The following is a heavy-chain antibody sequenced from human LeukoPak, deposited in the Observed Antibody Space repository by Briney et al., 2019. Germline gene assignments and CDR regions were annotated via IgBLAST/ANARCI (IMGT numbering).Heavy chain of an antibody. CDR3: ARAGDGTPLYYYGMDV. D-gene: IGHD1-1*01. CDR2: IYTSGST. CDR1: GGSISSGSYY. V-gene: IGHV4-61*02. Sequence: SETLSLTCTVSGGSISSGSYYWSWIRQPAGKGLEWIGRIYTSGSTNYNPSLKSRVTISVDTSKNQFSLKLSSVTAADTAVYYCARAGDGTPLYYYGMDVWDQGTTVTVSS. J-gene: IGHJ6*02.